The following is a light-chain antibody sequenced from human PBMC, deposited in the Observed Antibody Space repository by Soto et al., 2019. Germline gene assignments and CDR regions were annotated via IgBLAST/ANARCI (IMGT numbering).Light chain of an antibody. CDR2: EVS. CDR1: SSDVGGYNY. CDR3: SSYTSSSTPYV. V-gene: IGLV2-14*01. Sequence: QSALTQPASVSGSPGQSITISCTGTSSDVGGYNYVSWYQQHPGKAPKRMIYEVSNRPSGVPKRFSGTKSGNPASLAISGLQAYDETDYYCSSYTSSSTPYVFGTGTKVTVL. J-gene: IGLJ1*01.